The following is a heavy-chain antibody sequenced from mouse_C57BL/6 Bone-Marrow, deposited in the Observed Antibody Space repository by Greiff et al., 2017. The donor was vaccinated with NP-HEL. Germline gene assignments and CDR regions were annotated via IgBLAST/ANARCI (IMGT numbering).Heavy chain of an antibody. CDR1: GYTFTDYY. CDR2: IYPGSGNT. CDR3: AREGTGRWPYWYFDV. V-gene: IGHV1-76*01. D-gene: IGHD4-1*01. Sequence: QVQLQQSGAELVRPGASVKLSCKASGYTFTDYYINWVKQRPGQGLEWIARIYPGSGNTYYNEKFKGKATLTAEKSSSTAYMQLSSLTSEDSAVYFCAREGTGRWPYWYFDVWGTGTTVTVSS. J-gene: IGHJ1*03.